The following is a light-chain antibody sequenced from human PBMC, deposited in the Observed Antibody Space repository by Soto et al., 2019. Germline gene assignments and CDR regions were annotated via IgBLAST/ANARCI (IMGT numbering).Light chain of an antibody. CDR2: AAS. CDR3: QQRANWFPFT. CDR1: QTVGTN. J-gene: IGKJ5*01. V-gene: IGKV3-15*01. Sequence: EIVLTQSPPTLPVSPGERATLSCRASQTVGTNLAWYQQKPGQAPRLLIYAASSRATGTPARFSGSGSGTEFSRTISSLQSEDLGVYYCQQRANWFPFTFGQGTRLEIK.